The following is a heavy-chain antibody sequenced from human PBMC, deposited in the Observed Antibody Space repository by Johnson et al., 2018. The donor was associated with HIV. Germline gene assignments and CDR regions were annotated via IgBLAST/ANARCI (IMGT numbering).Heavy chain of an antibody. CDR1: GFTFSSYA. CDR2: ISYDEIDK. V-gene: IGHV3-30*03. Sequence: QVQLVESGGGLVQPGRSLRLSCAASGFTFSSYAMHWVRQAPGKGLEWVAVISYDEIDKYYADSVTGRFTVSRDNSKNTPYLQMNSLRGEDTAVYYCARGSQEMVTIWNAFDIWGQGTMVTVSS. D-gene: IGHD5-24*01. CDR3: ARGSQEMVTIWNAFDI. J-gene: IGHJ3*02.